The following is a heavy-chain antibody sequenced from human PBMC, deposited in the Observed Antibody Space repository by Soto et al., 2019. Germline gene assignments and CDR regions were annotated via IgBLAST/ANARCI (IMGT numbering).Heavy chain of an antibody. CDR2: ISAYNGNT. V-gene: IGHV1-18*01. J-gene: IGHJ4*02. CDR3: AVNWGLDQNGRYFDY. CDR1: GYTFTSYG. D-gene: IGHD7-27*01. Sequence: ASVKVSCKASGYTFTSYGISWVRQAPGQGLEWMGWISAYNGNTNYAQKLQGRVTMTTDTSTSTAYMELRSLRSDDTAVYYCAVNWGLDQNGRYFDYWGQGTLVTVSS.